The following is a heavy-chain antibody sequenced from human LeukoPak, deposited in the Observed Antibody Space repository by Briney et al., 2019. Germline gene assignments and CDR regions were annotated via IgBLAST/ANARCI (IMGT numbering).Heavy chain of an antibody. V-gene: IGHV3-21*01. J-gene: IGHJ5*02. Sequence: PGGSLRLSCAASGFTFSSYSMNWVRQAPGKGLEWVSSISSSSSYIYYADSVEGRFTISRDNAKNSLYLQMNSLRAEDTAVYYCARDGVYYDFWSGRGWFDPWGQGTLVTVSS. D-gene: IGHD3-3*01. CDR1: GFTFSSYS. CDR3: ARDGVYYDFWSGRGWFDP. CDR2: ISSSSSYI.